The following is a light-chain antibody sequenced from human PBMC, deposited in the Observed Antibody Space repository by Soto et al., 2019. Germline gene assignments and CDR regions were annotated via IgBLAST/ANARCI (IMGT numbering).Light chain of an antibody. J-gene: IGLJ3*02. V-gene: IGLV2-14*01. CDR1: SSDVGDYNY. CDR2: EVS. Sequence: QSALTQPASVSGSPGQSITISCTGTSSDVGDYNYVSWYQQHPGKAPKLTIYEVSNRPSGVSNRFSGSKSDNTASLTISGPRGGDEADYYCCSYTSSSTWVFGEGPTLTVL. CDR3: CSYTSSSTWV.